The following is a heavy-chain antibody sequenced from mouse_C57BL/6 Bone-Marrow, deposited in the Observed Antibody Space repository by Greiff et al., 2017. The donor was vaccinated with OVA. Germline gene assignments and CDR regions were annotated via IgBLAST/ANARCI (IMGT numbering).Heavy chain of an antibody. J-gene: IGHJ1*03. CDR1: GFTFSSYA. V-gene: IGHV5-4*01. CDR2: ISDGGSYT. Sequence: DVHLVESGGGLVKPGGSLKLSCAASGFTFSSYAMSWVRQTPEKRLEWVATISDGGSYTYYPDNVKGRFTISRDNAKNNLYLQMSHLKSEDTAMYYCARWGYYGSSYGYFDVWGTGTTVTVSS. D-gene: IGHD1-1*01. CDR3: ARWGYYGSSYGYFDV.